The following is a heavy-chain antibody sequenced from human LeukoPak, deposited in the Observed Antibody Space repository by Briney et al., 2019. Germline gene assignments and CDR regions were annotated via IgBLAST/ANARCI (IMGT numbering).Heavy chain of an antibody. CDR2: INPNSGGT. Sequence: ASVKVSCKASGYTFTDCYMHWVRQAPGQGLEWMGWINPNSGGTNYAQKFQGRVTMTEDTSTDTAYMELSSLRSEDTAVYYCATEGPSGGYYSARNWFDPWGQGTLVTVSS. CDR1: GYTFTDCY. J-gene: IGHJ5*02. D-gene: IGHD3-10*01. CDR3: ATEGPSGGYYSARNWFDP. V-gene: IGHV1-2*02.